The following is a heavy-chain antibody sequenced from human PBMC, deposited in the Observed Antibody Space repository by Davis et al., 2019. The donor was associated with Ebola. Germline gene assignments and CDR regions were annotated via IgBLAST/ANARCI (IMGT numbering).Heavy chain of an antibody. CDR2: IYYSGST. J-gene: IGHJ4*02. D-gene: IGHD3-10*01. CDR1: GGSISSGDYY. CDR3: ARGKGVFDS. Sequence: LRLSCTVSGGSISSGDYYWSWIRQPPGKGLEWIGYIYYSGSTYYNPSLKNRVTVSVDTSKNQFSLKLTSVTAADTAVYYCARGKGVFDSWGQGTLVTVSS. V-gene: IGHV4-30-4*01.